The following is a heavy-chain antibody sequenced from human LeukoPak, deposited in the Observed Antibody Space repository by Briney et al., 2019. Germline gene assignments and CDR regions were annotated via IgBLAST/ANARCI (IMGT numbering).Heavy chain of an antibody. J-gene: IGHJ1*01. CDR3: AKGAVDGDYFSEYFQH. V-gene: IGHV3-7*03. Sequence: GGSLRLSCAASGFSLIGSWISLGPPAPGGGGGWGATMNEDEREEHSWPSVKGRSTISRDNSKNTLYLQMNSLRAEDTAVYYCAKGAVDGDYFSEYFQHWGQGTLVTVSS. CDR2: MNEDEREE. CDR1: GFSLIGSW. D-gene: IGHD4-17*01.